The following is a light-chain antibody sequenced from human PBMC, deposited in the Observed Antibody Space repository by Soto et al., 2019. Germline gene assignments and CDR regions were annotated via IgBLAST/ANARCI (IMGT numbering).Light chain of an antibody. Sequence: EIVLTQSPGTLSLSPGKSATLSCRATQSVSATYLAWYQQKPGQAPRLLIYAASSRATDIPDRFSGSGSGTYFTLSISRLEPKDFAVYWCQHYGTSTRTFGQRTKAEIK. CDR3: QHYGTSTRT. V-gene: IGKV3-20*01. J-gene: IGKJ1*01. CDR1: QSVSATY. CDR2: AAS.